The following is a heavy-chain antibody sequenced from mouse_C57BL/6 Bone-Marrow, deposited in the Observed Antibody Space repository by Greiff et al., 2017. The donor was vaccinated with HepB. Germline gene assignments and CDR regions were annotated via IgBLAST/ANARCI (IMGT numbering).Heavy chain of an antibody. CDR1: GYTFTDYN. V-gene: IGHV1-22*01. J-gene: IGHJ4*01. D-gene: IGHD1-1*01. Sequence: EVQLQQSGPELVKPGASVKMSCKASGYTFTDYNMHWVKQSHGKSLEWIGYINPNNGGTSYNQKFKGKATLTVNKSSSTAYMELRSLTSEDSAVYYCARYYYGSSPYAMDYWGQGTSVTVSS. CDR3: ARYYYGSSPYAMDY. CDR2: INPNNGGT.